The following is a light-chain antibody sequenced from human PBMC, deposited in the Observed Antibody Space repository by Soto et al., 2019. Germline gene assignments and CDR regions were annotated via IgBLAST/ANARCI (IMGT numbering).Light chain of an antibody. CDR3: QQYSVAPLT. V-gene: IGKV3-20*01. J-gene: IGKJ4*01. CDR2: GAS. Sequence: EIVLTQSPGTLSLSPGERATLSCRASQTVRTNYLAWFQHKPGQAPRLLIYGASSRATGIPDRFSGSGSGTDFTLTINGLEPEDVAVYFCQQYSVAPLTFGGGTKLEIK. CDR1: QTVRTNY.